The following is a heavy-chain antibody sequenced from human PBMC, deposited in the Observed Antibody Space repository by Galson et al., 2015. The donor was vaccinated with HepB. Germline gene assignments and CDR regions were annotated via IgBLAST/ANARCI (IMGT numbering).Heavy chain of an antibody. J-gene: IGHJ3*02. CDR3: ARVQRITMIRGAFDI. CDR2: IWYDGSNK. D-gene: IGHD3-22*01. Sequence: SLRLSCAASGFTFSSYGMHWVRQAPGKGLEWVAVIWYDGSNKYYADSVKGRFTISRDNSKNTLYLQMNSLRAEDTAVYYCARVQRITMIRGAFDIWGQGTMVTVSS. V-gene: IGHV3-33*01. CDR1: GFTFSSYG.